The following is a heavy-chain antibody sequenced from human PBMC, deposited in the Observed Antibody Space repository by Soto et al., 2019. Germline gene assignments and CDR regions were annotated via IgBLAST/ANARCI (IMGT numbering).Heavy chain of an antibody. CDR2: ISNSGGST. Sequence: EVQLLESGRGLVQPGGSLRLSCAASGFTFSSSAMSWVRQAPGKGLEWDSFISNSGGSTYYADSVKGRFTISRDNSKNTLYLQVTSLQAEDTAVYYCAKVCGGDCYSGVQYWGEGTLVTV. V-gene: IGHV3-23*01. D-gene: IGHD2-21*02. CDR1: GFTFSSSA. CDR3: AKVCGGDCYSGVQY. J-gene: IGHJ4*02.